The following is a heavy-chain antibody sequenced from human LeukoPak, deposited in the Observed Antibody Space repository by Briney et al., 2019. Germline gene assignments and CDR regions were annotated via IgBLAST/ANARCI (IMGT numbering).Heavy chain of an antibody. J-gene: IGHJ5*02. CDR1: GFRFDSFW. V-gene: IGHV3-7*04. D-gene: IGHD3-22*01. CDR2: IKKDGSEK. Sequence: GGSLRLSCAGSGFRFDSFWMGWVRQAPGKGLEWVANIKKDGSEKYYVDSVKGRFTISRDNAKNSLYLQMDSLRVDDTAEYYCVGGTGWLMASWAQGTLVTVSS. CDR3: VGGTGWLMAS.